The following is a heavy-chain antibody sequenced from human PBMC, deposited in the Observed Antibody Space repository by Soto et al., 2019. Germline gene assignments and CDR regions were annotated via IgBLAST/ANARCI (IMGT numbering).Heavy chain of an antibody. J-gene: IGHJ6*03. CDR2: INAGNGNT. CDR3: ARTVGYGDYVYYYYYYMVV. Sequence: ASVKVSCKASGYTFTSYAMHWVRQAPGQRLEWMGWINAGNGNTKYSQKFQGRVTITRDTSASTAYMELSSLRSEDTAVYYCARTVGYGDYVYYYYYYMVVWGKGTTVTVSS. V-gene: IGHV1-3*01. D-gene: IGHD4-17*01. CDR1: GYTFTSYA.